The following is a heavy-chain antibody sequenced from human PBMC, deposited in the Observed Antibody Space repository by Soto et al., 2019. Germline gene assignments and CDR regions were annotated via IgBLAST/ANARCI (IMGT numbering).Heavy chain of an antibody. D-gene: IGHD3-3*01. CDR1: GFTFTCSA. J-gene: IGHJ6*02. CDR2: IVVGSGNT. Sequence: SVKVSCKASGFTFTCSAVQWVRQARGQRLEWIGWIVVGSGNTNYAQKFQERVTITRDMSTSTAYMELSSLRSEDTAVYYCAAVDYDFWSGYLSMDVWGQGTTVTVSS. CDR3: AAVDYDFWSGYLSMDV. V-gene: IGHV1-58*01.